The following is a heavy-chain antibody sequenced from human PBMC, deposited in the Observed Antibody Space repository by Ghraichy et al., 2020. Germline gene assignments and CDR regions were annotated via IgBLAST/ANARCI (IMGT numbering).Heavy chain of an antibody. V-gene: IGHV3-7*01. CDR2: IKQDGSEK. CDR1: GFTFSSYW. Sequence: LSLTCAASGFTFSSYWMSWVRQAPGKGLEWVANIKQDGSEKYYVDSVKGRFTISRDNAKNSLYLQMNSLRAEDTAVYYCARGVTAFDIWGQGTMVTVSS. J-gene: IGHJ3*02. D-gene: IGHD4-23*01. CDR3: ARGVTAFDI.